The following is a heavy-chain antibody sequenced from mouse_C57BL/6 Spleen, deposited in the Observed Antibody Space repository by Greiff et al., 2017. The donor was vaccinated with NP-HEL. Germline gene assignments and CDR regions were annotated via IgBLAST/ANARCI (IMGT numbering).Heavy chain of an antibody. CDR3: ARADGIYFDY. J-gene: IGHJ2*01. Sequence: EVKLVESEGGLVQPGSSMKLSCTASGFTFSDYYMAWVRQVPEKGLEWVANINYDGSSTYYLDSLKSRFIISRDNAKNILYLQMSSLKSEDTATYYCARADGIYFDYWGQGTTLTVSS. CDR2: INYDGSST. CDR1: GFTFSDYY. V-gene: IGHV5-16*01. D-gene: IGHD2-3*01.